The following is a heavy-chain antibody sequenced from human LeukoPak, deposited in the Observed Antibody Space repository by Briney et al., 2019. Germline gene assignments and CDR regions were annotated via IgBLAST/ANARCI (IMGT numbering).Heavy chain of an antibody. Sequence: GGSLRLSCAASGLSVSTNYMSWVRQTPEKGLEWVSILYSGGSAYYPDSLNGRFTISRDNSKNTLFLQMNSLRAEDTAVYYCARDRSSGWYSVNDAFDIWGQGTMVTVSS. CDR3: ARDRSSGWYSVNDAFDI. CDR2: LYSGGSA. D-gene: IGHD6-19*01. J-gene: IGHJ3*02. CDR1: GLSVSTNY. V-gene: IGHV3-66*01.